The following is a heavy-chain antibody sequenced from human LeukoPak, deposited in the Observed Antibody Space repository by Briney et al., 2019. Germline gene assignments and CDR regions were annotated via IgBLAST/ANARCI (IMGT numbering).Heavy chain of an antibody. CDR1: GFTFSSYT. D-gene: IGHD1-26*01. J-gene: IGHJ4*02. CDR3: AKASGRSYFDY. V-gene: IGHV3-21*04. Sequence: PGGSLRLSCAASGFTFSSYTMNWVRQAPGKGLEWVSSISSSGNYIYYADSMKGRFTFSRDNAKNSLYLQMNSLRAEDTALFYCAKASGRSYFDYWGQGTLVTVSS. CDR2: ISSSGNYI.